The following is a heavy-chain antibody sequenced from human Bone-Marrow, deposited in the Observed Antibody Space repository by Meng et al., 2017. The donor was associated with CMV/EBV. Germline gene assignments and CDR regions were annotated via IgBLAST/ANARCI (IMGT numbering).Heavy chain of an antibody. Sequence: KVSCKGSGYSFSSYWIAWVRQTPGKGLEWMGIIYPGDSDTRYSPSFQGQVTISADRSISAAYLQWSSLKASDTAMYYCARGLRYSDSSGYYYGTYWFDPWGQGTLVTVSS. CDR1: GYSFSSYW. CDR3: ARGLRYSDSSGYYYGTYWFDP. J-gene: IGHJ5*02. V-gene: IGHV5-51*01. CDR2: IYPGDSDT. D-gene: IGHD3-22*01.